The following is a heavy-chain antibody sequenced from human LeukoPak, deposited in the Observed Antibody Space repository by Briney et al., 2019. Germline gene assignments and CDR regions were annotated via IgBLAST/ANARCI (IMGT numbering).Heavy chain of an antibody. Sequence: PGGSLRLSCAASKFTFSSYTMNWVRQAPGKRLEWVSSISSGSSYIYYADSVKGRFTISRDNAKNSLYLQMNSLRAEDTAVYYCARVVSSGWRVDYWGQGTLVTVSS. V-gene: IGHV3-21*01. CDR1: KFTFSSYT. J-gene: IGHJ4*02. CDR3: ARVVSSGWRVDY. CDR2: ISSGSSYI. D-gene: IGHD6-19*01.